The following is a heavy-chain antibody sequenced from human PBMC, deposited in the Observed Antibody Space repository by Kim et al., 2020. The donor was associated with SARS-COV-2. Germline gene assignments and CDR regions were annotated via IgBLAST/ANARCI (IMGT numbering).Heavy chain of an antibody. V-gene: IGHV1-3*01. CDR2: NT. D-gene: IGHD6-13*01. Sequence: NTKYSQKFHGRVTITRDTSASTAYMELSSLRSEDTAVYYCAREGQQLFDYWGQGTLVTVSS. J-gene: IGHJ4*02. CDR3: AREGQQLFDY.